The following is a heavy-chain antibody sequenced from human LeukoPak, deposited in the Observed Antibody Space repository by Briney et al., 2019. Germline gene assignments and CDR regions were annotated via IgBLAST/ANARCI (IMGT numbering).Heavy chain of an antibody. CDR3: AKSRDSSGYYFEYFQD. CDR1: GLTFSSYA. V-gene: IGHV3-23*01. D-gene: IGHD3-22*01. Sequence: GGSLRLSCAASGLTFSSYAMNWGRQTPGKGLGWVSGIRGSGGSTYYADSVKGRFTISRDNSKNTLYLQMNSLRAEDTAVYYCAKSRDSSGYYFEYFQDWGQGTLVTVSS. CDR2: IRGSGGST. J-gene: IGHJ1*01.